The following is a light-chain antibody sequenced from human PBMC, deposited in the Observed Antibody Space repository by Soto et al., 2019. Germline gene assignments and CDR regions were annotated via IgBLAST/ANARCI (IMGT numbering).Light chain of an antibody. V-gene: IGLV2-14*01. Sequence: QSALTQPASVSASPGQSITISCTGTSSDVGGYKFVSWYQHHPGKAPRLIFYQVRNRPSGIPLRFSASKSVNTASLTISGLQAEDEAHYYCSSFTSKSTLIFGGGTKLT. J-gene: IGLJ2*01. CDR1: SSDVGGYKF. CDR3: SSFTSKSTLI. CDR2: QVR.